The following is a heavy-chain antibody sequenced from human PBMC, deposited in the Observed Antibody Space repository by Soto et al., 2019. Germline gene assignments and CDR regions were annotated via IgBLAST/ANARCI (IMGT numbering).Heavy chain of an antibody. CDR2: IYWDDDK. V-gene: IGHV2-5*02. J-gene: IGHJ4*02. CDR1: GFSLSSTRMA. CDR3: AHIVVAGLGYYFDY. D-gene: IGHD6-19*01. Sequence: QITLKESGPTLVKPTQTLTLTCTFSGFSLSSTRMAVGWIRQPPGKALEWLALIYWDDDKRYSPFLKSGLTITKDTSKNPVVLTMSNMDPVDTARYYCAHIVVAGLGYYFDYWGQGTLVTVSS.